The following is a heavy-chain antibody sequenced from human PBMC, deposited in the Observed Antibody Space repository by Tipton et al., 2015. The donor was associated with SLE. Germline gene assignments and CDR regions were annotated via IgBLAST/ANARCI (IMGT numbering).Heavy chain of an antibody. V-gene: IGHV4-39*07. CDR1: GGSIGRSNDY. CDR3: ARFPAWETASVTGNRGFDL. D-gene: IGHD6-19*01. Sequence: TLSLTCIVSGGSIGRSNDYWGWIRQPPGKGLEWIGSVHSGGNTFHNPSLKSRVTVSVDTSKNQFFLRMNSVTAADTAVYYCARFPAWETASVTGNRGFDLWDQGVMVTVSS. CDR2: VHSGGNT. J-gene: IGHJ4*02.